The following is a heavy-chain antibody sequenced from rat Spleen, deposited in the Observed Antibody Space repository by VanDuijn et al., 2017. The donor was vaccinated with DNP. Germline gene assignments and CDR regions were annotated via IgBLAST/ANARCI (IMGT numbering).Heavy chain of an antibody. V-gene: IGHV3-1*01. CDR2: ISYSGTT. Sequence: EVQLQESGPGLVKPSQSLSLTCSVTGYSITSNYWAWIRKFPGNKMEWMGYISYSGTTAYNPSLNSRISITRDTSKNQFFLQLSSVATENTATYYCVRSGGVHYVLSLDYWGQGVMVTVSS. J-gene: IGHJ2*01. CDR3: VRSGGVHYVLSLDY. D-gene: IGHD1-6*01. CDR1: GYSITSNY.